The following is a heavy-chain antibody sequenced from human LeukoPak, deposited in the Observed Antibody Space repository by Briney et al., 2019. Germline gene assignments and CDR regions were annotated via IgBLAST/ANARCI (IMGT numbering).Heavy chain of an antibody. J-gene: IGHJ4*02. V-gene: IGHV4-4*02. CDR3: ARSAGYYYDSSALIEDY. Sequence: SETLSLTCAVSGGSISSSNWWSWVRQPPGKGLEWIGEIYHSGSTNYNPSLKSRVTISVDKSKNQFSLKLSSVTAADTAVYYCARSAGYYYDSSALIEDYWGQGTLVTVSS. D-gene: IGHD3-22*01. CDR1: GGSISSSNW. CDR2: IYHSGST.